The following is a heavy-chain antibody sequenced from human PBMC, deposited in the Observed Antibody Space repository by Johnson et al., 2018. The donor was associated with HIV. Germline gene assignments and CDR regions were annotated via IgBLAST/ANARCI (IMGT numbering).Heavy chain of an antibody. CDR1: GFTFSSYA. Sequence: EVQLVESGGGLVQPGGSLRLSCAASGFTFSSYAMSWVRQAPGKGLEWVSAISGSGGSTYYADSVKGRFTISRDNAKNSLYLQMNSLRAEDTALYYCARDLVDAVIVVFGAFDIWGQGTMVTVSS. D-gene: IGHD3-22*01. V-gene: IGHV3-23*04. CDR2: ISGSGGST. J-gene: IGHJ3*02. CDR3: ARDLVDAVIVVFGAFDI.